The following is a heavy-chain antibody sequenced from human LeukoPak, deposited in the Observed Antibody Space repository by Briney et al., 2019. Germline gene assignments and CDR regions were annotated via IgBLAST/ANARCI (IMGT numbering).Heavy chain of an antibody. J-gene: IGHJ3*02. CDR2: ISAYNGNT. CDR1: GYTFTSYG. Sequence: ASVKVSCKAYGYTFTSYGINWLRQAPGQGPEWMGWISAYNGNTKYAQNLQGRVTMTTDTSTSTAYMELRSLRSDDTAVYYCARGLGGSDAFDIWGQGTMVTVSS. V-gene: IGHV1-18*01. CDR3: ARGLGGSDAFDI. D-gene: IGHD2-15*01.